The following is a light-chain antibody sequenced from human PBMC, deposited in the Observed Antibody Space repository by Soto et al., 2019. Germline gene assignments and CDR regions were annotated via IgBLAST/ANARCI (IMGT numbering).Light chain of an antibody. V-gene: IGKV1-5*03. Sequence: DIQMTQSPSTLSASIGDRVTITCRASQSIINWLAWYQQKPGKASKLLIYKASSLESGVPSRFSGSGSGTEFTLTISSLQPDDFATYYCQQYNSYPWTFGQGTKVDIK. CDR3: QQYNSYPWT. CDR2: KAS. J-gene: IGKJ1*01. CDR1: QSIINW.